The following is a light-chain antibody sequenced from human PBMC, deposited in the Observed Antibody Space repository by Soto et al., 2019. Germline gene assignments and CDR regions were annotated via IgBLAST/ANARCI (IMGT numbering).Light chain of an antibody. CDR3: SSYTSTNTLEV. V-gene: IGLV2-14*01. J-gene: IGLJ1*01. CDR2: EVS. CDR1: SSDVGAYNY. Sequence: QSVLTQPPSASGSPGQSVTISCIGTSSDVGAYNYVSWYQQHPGKVPKLMIYEVSKRPSGVSNRFSGSKSGYTASLTISGLQAEDEADYYCSSYTSTNTLEVFGTGTKVTVL.